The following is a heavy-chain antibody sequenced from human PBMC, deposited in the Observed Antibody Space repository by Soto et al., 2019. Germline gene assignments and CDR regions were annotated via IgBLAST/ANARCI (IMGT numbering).Heavy chain of an antibody. J-gene: IGHJ6*03. CDR2: ISGSGGST. CDR1: GFTFSSYA. V-gene: IGHV3-23*01. Sequence: EVQLLESGGGLVQPGGSLRLSCAASGFTFSSYAMSWVRQAPGKGLEWVSAISGSGGSTYYADSVKGRFTISRDNSKNTMYRQMNSMRAEDTAVYYCASSPQTTVDYYYYMDVWGKGTTVTVSS. CDR3: ASSPQTTVDYYYYMDV. D-gene: IGHD4-4*01.